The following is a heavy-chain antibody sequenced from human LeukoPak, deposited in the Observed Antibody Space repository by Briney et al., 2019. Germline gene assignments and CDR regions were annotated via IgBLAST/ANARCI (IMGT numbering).Heavy chain of an antibody. CDR2: IKSKTGGGTT. V-gene: IGHV3-15*01. J-gene: IGHJ4*02. CDR3: TTYRKSSGSYSPCDY. Sequence: GGSLRLSCAASGFTFSNAWMSWVRQAPGKGLEWVGRIKSKTGGGTTDYAALVKGRFTISRDDSKNTLYLQMNSLKTEDTAVYYCTTYRKSSGSYSPCDYWGQGTLVTVSS. CDR1: GFTFSNAW. D-gene: IGHD3-10*01.